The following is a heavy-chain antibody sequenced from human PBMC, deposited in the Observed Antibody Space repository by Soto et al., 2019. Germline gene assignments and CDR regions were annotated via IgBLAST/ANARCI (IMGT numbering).Heavy chain of an antibody. J-gene: IGHJ4*02. CDR2: IHSGGRDT. Sequence: EVQLLQSGGGLVQPGASLRLSCAASGFTFRSYALTWVRQAPGRGLEWVATIHSGGRDTYYGDSVKGRFTVSRDNSNHTVDLHMSSLRAEDTAVYYCTKGRGGSGKVPLDYWGQGTLVTVSS. CDR1: GFTFRSYA. CDR3: TKGRGGSGKVPLDY. D-gene: IGHD3-10*01. V-gene: IGHV3-23*01.